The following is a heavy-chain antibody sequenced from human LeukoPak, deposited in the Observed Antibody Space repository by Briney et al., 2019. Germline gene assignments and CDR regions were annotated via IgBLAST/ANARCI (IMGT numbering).Heavy chain of an antibody. CDR3: ARDRGYGDYAPGWYYYYGMDV. Sequence: GGSLRLSCAASGFTFSSYGMHWVRQAPGKGLEWVAVIWYDGSNKYYADSVKGRFTISRDNSKNTLYLQMNSLRAEDTAVYYCARDRGYGDYAPGWYYYYGMDVWGQGTTVTVSS. CDR2: IWYDGSNK. CDR1: GFTFSSYG. J-gene: IGHJ6*02. D-gene: IGHD4-17*01. V-gene: IGHV3-33*01.